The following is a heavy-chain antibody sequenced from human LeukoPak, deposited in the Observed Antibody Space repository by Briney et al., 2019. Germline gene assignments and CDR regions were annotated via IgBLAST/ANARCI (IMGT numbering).Heavy chain of an antibody. V-gene: IGHV3-23*01. D-gene: IGHD6-19*01. J-gene: IGHJ4*02. CDR1: GFTFSSSA. CDR2: ISGGDVRT. CDR3: AKDVPAPGWRGFDF. Sequence: GSLRLSCAASGFTFSSSALTWVRQAPGKGLEWVSAISGGDVRTYYADSVKGRFIISKDNSKNTLFLQMNSLRAEDTAAYYCAKDVPAPGWRGFDFWGQGTLVTVSS.